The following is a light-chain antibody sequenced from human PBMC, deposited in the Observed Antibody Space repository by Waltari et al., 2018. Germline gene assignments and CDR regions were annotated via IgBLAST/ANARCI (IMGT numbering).Light chain of an antibody. CDR3: HTWGTGTVV. CDR1: SGHSSYA. J-gene: IGLJ2*01. V-gene: IGLV4-69*01. CDR2: LNSDGSH. Sequence: QLVLTQSPSASASLGASVKLTCTLSSGHSSYAIAWHQQQPEKGPRYLMKLNSDGSHSQGDGIPDRFSGSCSGAERYLTIPSLQSEDEADYYCHTWGTGTVVVGGGTKLTVL.